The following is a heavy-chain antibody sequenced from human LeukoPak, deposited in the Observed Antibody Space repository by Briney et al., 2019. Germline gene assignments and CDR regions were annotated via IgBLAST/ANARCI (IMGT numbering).Heavy chain of an antibody. J-gene: IGHJ4*02. CDR2: IDPRNGGT. V-gene: IGHV1-2*02. Sequence: GASVKVSCKPSGYTFTYYFTHWVRQAPGQGLEWMGWIDPRNGGTRYAQNFQGRVTMTRDTSISTAYMELASLTSDDTAMYYCAKIGVSGSYWDFDSWGQGTLVTVSS. CDR3: AKIGVSGSYWDFDS. D-gene: IGHD1-26*01. CDR1: GYTFTYYF.